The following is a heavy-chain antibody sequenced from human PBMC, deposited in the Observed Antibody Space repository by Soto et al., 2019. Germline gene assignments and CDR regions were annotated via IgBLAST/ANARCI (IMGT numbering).Heavy chain of an antibody. J-gene: IGHJ4*02. V-gene: IGHV1-8*01. Sequence: QVQLVQSGAEVKKPGASVKVSCKASGYTFTSYDINWVRQATGQGLEWMGWMNPNSGNTGYAQKFQGRVTMTRNTSISTGYMELSSLRSEDTAVYYCARGGVFFFASPTNPFDYWGQGTLVTVSS. D-gene: IGHD3-10*01. CDR3: ARGGVFFFASPTNPFDY. CDR2: MNPNSGNT. CDR1: GYTFTSYD.